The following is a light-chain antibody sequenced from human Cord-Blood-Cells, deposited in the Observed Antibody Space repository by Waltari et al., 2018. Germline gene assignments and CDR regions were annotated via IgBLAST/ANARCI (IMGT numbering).Light chain of an antibody. CDR2: DVS. V-gene: IGLV2-14*03. CDR1: SSDVGGYNY. J-gene: IGLJ3*02. Sequence: QSALTQPASVSGSPGQSITISCTGTSSDVGGYNYVSGYQQHPGKAPKLMIYDVSNRPSGVSNRFSGSTSGNTASLTISGLQAEDEADYYCSSYTSSSTRVFGGGTKLTVL. CDR3: SSYTSSSTRV.